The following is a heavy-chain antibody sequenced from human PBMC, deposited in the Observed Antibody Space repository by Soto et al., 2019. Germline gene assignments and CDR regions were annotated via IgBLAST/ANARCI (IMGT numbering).Heavy chain of an antibody. J-gene: IGHJ3*02. Sequence: QVQLVQSGAEVKKPGSSVKVACKVSGDTFINYVINWVRQAPGQGLEWMGAIVPIFRTANYSPKFQGRVTIPADEFKITAYMELSGLRSDDTATYYCARETSAHGTFREDDSDIWGQGTLVTVSS. CDR1: GDTFINYV. V-gene: IGHV1-69*12. D-gene: IGHD6-13*01. CDR3: ARETSAHGTFREDDSDI. CDR2: IVPIFRTA.